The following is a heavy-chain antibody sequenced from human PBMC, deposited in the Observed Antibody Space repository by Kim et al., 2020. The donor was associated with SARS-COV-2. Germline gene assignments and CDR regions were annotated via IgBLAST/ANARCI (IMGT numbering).Heavy chain of an antibody. CDR1: GYTFTDYY. J-gene: IGHJ3*02. V-gene: IGHV1-2*05. CDR3: ARGIYGSGVGDTFDI. D-gene: IGHD3-10*01. CDR2: INPNSGDT. Sequence: ASVKVSCKASGYTFTDYYMNWVRQAPGQRLEWMGRINPNSGDTNYAQKFQGRVTMTRDTSINTAYMELSRLRSDDTVVYYCARGIYGSGVGDTFDIWGQG.